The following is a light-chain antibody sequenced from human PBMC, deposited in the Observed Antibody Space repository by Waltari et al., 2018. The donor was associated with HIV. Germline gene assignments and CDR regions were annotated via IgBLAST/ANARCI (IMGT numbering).Light chain of an antibody. Sequence: QSVLTQPHSASGTPGQRVIISCSGSNSNVGSDVVNWYQQLPGTAPKLLIYGDNERTSGGPARFSGSKSGASASLAISDLQSEDEAEYYCAAWDARLNEYLFGTGTKVTVL. CDR1: NSNVGSDV. J-gene: IGLJ1*01. CDR3: AAWDARLNEYL. CDR2: GDN. V-gene: IGLV1-44*01.